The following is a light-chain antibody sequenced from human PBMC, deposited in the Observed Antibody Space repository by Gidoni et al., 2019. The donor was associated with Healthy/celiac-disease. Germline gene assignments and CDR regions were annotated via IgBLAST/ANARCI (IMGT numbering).Light chain of an antibody. CDR1: HSVSSSY. CDR3: QQYGSSPRT. CDR2: GAS. V-gene: IGKV3-20*01. J-gene: IGKJ1*01. Sequence: EIVLTQSPGTLSLSSGERATISCRASHSVSSSYLAWYQQKPGQAPRLLIYGASSWATGIPDRFSGSGSGTDFTLTISRLEPEDFAVYYCQQYGSSPRTFXXXTKVEIK.